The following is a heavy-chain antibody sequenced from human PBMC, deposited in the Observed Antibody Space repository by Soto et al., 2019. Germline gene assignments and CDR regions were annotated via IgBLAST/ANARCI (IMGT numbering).Heavy chain of an antibody. D-gene: IGHD6-19*01. CDR3: ARDLSRWIYGLDV. J-gene: IGHJ6*02. CDR2: IDSSSSHT. CDR1: GFTFSDYY. V-gene: IGHV3-11*06. Sequence: QLMESGGGLVKPGGSLRLSCAASGFTFSDYYMNWFRQAPGQGLEWLSYIDSSSSHTEYADSVKGRFSITRDNANNLLYLHMNSLSAEDTAVYYCARDLSRWIYGLDVWGQGTTVTVSS.